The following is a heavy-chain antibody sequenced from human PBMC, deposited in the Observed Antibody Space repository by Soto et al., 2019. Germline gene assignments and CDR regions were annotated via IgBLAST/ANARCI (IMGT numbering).Heavy chain of an antibody. V-gene: IGHV1-69*12. D-gene: IGHD6-19*01. CDR3: AQTLGLAVAGPGRFDL. J-gene: IGHJ2*01. Sequence: QVQLVQSGAEVKKPGSSVKVSCKASGGTFSSYAISWVRQAPGQGLEWMGGIIPIFGRANYAQNFQGRVTITAAASTSTAYMELSSLTSEDTAVYYCAQTLGLAVAGPGRFDLWGRGTLVTVSS. CDR1: GGTFSSYA. CDR2: IIPIFGRA.